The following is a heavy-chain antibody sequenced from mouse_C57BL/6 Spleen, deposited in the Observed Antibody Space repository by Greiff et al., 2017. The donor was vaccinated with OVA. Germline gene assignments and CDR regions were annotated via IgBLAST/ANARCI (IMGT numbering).Heavy chain of an antibody. CDR2: IFPGSGST. D-gene: IGHD1-1*01. J-gene: IGHJ4*01. CDR3: ARSGGSSYGAMDY. V-gene: IGHV1-75*01. Sequence: VQLQQSGPELVKPGASVKISCKASGYTFTDYYINWVKQRPGQGLEWIGWIFPGSGSTYYNEKFKGKATLTVDKSSSTAYMLLSSLTSEDSAVYFCARSGGSSYGAMDYWGQGTSVTVSS. CDR1: GYTFTDYY.